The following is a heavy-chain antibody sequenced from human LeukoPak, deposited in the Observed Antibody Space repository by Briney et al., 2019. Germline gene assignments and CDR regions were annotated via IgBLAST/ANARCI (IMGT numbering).Heavy chain of an antibody. CDR1: GFTFSDYY. J-gene: IGHJ4*02. V-gene: IGHV3-11*04. Sequence: GGSLRLSCAASGFTFSDYYMSWTRQAPGKGLEWISYIGSSGSPIYYADSVKGRFTVSRDNADHTVFLQLTSLRAEDTAVYYCTRGGYSSSWYPPFEYWGQGTQVTVSS. CDR3: TRGGYSSSWYPPFEY. D-gene: IGHD6-13*01. CDR2: IGSSGSPI.